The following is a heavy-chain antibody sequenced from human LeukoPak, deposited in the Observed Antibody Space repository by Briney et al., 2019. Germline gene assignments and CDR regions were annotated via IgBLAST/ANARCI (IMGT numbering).Heavy chain of an antibody. V-gene: IGHV4-4*07. Sequence: PSETLSLTCTVAGGSISSYYWSWIRQPAGRGLEWIGRIYTSGSTNYNPSLKSRVTMSVDTSKNQFSLKLSSVTAADTAVYYCARDSITGTYWGPNYYYYGMDVWGQGTTVTVSS. CDR1: GGSISSYY. CDR2: IYTSGST. J-gene: IGHJ6*02. D-gene: IGHD1-7*01. CDR3: ARDSITGTYWGPNYYYYGMDV.